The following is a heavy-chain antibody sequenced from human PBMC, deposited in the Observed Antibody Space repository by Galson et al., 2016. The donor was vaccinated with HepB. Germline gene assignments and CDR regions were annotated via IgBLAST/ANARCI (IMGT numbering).Heavy chain of an antibody. CDR3: ATDSRRDYFSGSSAFDY. V-gene: IGHV1-18*04. CDR1: GYTFTNYG. J-gene: IGHJ4*02. D-gene: IGHD3-10*01. Sequence: SVKVSCKASGYTFTNYGISWVRQAPGQGLXWMGXXSVXXGDRNTNYAQKFKGRVTMTIDTSTSTAYMELRSQRSDDTAVYYCATDSRRDYFSGSSAFDYWRQGTLVTVSS. CDR2: XSVXXGDRNT.